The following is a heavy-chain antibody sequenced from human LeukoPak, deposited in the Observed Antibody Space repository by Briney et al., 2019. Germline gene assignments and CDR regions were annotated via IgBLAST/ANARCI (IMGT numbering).Heavy chain of an antibody. D-gene: IGHD3/OR15-3a*01. CDR2: ISSIRGGT. CDR1: GFTFGTFA. J-gene: IGHJ4*02. V-gene: IGHV3-64D*09. CDR3: VKFPDW. Sequence: SGGSLRLSCSASGFTFGTFAMHWVRQAPGKGLEYISTISSIRGGTDYADSVKGRFTISRDNSKNTLFLQMSSLRAEDTAVYYCVKFPDWWGQGTLVTVSS.